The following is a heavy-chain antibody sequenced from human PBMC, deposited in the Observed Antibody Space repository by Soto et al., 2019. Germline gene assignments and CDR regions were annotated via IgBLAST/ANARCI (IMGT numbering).Heavy chain of an antibody. V-gene: IGHV3-33*01. CDR1: GFTFSHYG. J-gene: IGHJ4*02. CDR2: TWSGGRGE. Sequence: QVQLVESGGGVVQPGTSLRLSCAASGFTFSHYGIHWVRQAPGKGLEWVAVTWSGGRGEYYADSVRGRFTISRDNAQNSLFLQMNTLRPEDTAMYYCARVAYWGPGTQVTVSS. CDR3: ARVAY.